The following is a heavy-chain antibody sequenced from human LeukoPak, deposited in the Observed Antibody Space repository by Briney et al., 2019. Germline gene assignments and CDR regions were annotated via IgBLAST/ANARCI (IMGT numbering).Heavy chain of an antibody. CDR2: IIPIFGTA. CDR1: GGTFSSYA. V-gene: IGHV1-69*05. J-gene: IGHJ6*03. Sequence: SVKVSCKASGGTFSSYAISWVRQAPGQGLECMGRIIPIFGTANYAQKFQGRVTITTDESTSTAYMELSSLRSEDTAVYYCASNQQQLVYYYYYMDVWGKGTTVTVSS. CDR3: ASNQQQLVYYYYYMDV. D-gene: IGHD6-13*01.